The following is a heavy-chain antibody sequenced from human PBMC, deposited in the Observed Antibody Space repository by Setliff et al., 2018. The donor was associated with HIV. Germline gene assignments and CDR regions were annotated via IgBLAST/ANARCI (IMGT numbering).Heavy chain of an antibody. J-gene: IGHJ6*03. D-gene: IGHD6-19*01. CDR2: MNPNSGNT. Sequence: ASVKVSCKASGYTFTSYDINWVRQATGQGLEGVGWMNPNSGNTGYAQKFQGRVTMTRNTSISTAYMELSSLRSEDTAVYYCARGAWYTSGWYSSRYMDVWGKGTTVTVSS. CDR1: GYTFTSYD. V-gene: IGHV1-8*02. CDR3: ARGAWYTSGWYSSRYMDV.